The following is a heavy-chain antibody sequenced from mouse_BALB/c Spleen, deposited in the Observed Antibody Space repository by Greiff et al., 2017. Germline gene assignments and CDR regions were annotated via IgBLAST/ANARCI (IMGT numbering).Heavy chain of an antibody. CDR2: INPYNDGT. D-gene: IGHD2-3*01. V-gene: IGHV1-14*01. J-gene: IGHJ4*01. CDR3: ARSDGYYVYYYAMDC. CDR1: GYTFTSYV. Sequence: EVQLQESGPELVKPGASVKMSCKASGYTFTSYVMHWVKQKPGQGLEWIGYINPYNDGTKYNEKFKGKATLTSDKSSSTAYMELSSLTSEDSAVYYCARSDGYYVYYYAMDCWGQGTSVTVSS.